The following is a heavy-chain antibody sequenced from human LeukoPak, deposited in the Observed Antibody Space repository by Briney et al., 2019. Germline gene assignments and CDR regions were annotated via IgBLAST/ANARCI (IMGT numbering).Heavy chain of an antibody. Sequence: GGSLRLSCAASGFTVSSNYMSWVRQAPGKGLEWVSVIYSGGSTYYADSVKGRFTISRYNSKNTLYLQMNSLRAEDTAVYYCARAPHIAATLGFDYWGQGTLVTVSS. CDR2: IYSGGST. CDR3: ARAPHIAATLGFDY. D-gene: IGHD2-15*01. V-gene: IGHV3-66*01. CDR1: GFTVSSNY. J-gene: IGHJ4*02.